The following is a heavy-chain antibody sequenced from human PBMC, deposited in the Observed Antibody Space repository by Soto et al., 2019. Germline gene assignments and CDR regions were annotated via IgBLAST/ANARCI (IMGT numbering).Heavy chain of an antibody. J-gene: IGHJ4*02. CDR1: GGSISSSSYY. D-gene: IGHD6-13*01. CDR2: IYYSGST. Sequence: PSETLSLTCTVSGGSISSSSYYWGWIRQPPGKGLEWIGSIYYSGSTYYNPSLKSRVTISVDTSKNQFSLKLSSVTAADTAVYYCARPGGAAAAGRDYWGQGTLVTVSS. CDR3: ARPGGAAAAGRDY. V-gene: IGHV4-39*01.